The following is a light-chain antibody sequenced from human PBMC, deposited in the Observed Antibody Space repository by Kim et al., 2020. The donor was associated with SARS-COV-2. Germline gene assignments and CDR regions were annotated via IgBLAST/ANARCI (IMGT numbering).Light chain of an antibody. V-gene: IGLV1-47*01. CDR3: AAWDDSLSVV. CDR2: RTN. CDR1: SSSLGSNY. J-gene: IGLJ2*01. Sequence: PVQRFTTFCSGSSSSLGSNYVYWYQQRPGTAPQLLIYRTNQRPSGVPDRFSGSKSGTSASLAISGLRSEDEADYYCAAWDDSLSVVFGGGTQLTVL.